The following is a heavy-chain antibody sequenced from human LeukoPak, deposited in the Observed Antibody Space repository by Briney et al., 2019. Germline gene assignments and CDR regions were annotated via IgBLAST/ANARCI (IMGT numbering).Heavy chain of an antibody. Sequence: PGGSLRLSCAASGVTFTNYEMAWVRQAPGMGLEWVSYISDSSTITKYVDAVKGRFTISRDNARNSVYLQMESLRVEDTALYYCAGGPQYGGSYVDWGQGTLVTVSS. CDR1: GVTFTNYE. V-gene: IGHV3-48*03. J-gene: IGHJ4*02. D-gene: IGHD1-26*01. CDR3: AGGPQYGGSYVD. CDR2: ISDSSTIT.